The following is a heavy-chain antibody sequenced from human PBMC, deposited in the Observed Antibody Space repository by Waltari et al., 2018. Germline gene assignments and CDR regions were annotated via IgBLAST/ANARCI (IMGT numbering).Heavy chain of an antibody. V-gene: IGHV5-10-1*03. J-gene: IGHJ5*02. CDR2: IDPSDSYT. CDR1: GYSFTISW. CDR3: ARGDSYTP. Sequence: EVQLVQSAAEVKKPGESLGISCKASGYSFTISWINWVRRMPGKGLEWMGRIDPSDSYTNYSPSFQGHVTISADKSISTVYLQWSSLKASDTAMYYCARGDSYTPWGGGTLVTVSS. D-gene: IGHD2-21*02.